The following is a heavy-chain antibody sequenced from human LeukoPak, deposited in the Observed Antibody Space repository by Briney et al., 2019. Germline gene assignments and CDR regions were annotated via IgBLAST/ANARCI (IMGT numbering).Heavy chain of an antibody. CDR1: GASITTYY. J-gene: IGHJ4*02. CDR3: AGGPSSSTSDF. V-gene: IGHV4-59*01. CDR2: MFHSGTT. Sequence: SETLSLTCTVSGASITTYYWSWIRQPPGKGLEWIGYMFHSGTTNYNPSLKSRVTISLDTSKNQFSLKLTSVTGADTAVYYCAGGPSSSTSDFWGQGTLVAVSS. D-gene: IGHD6-13*01.